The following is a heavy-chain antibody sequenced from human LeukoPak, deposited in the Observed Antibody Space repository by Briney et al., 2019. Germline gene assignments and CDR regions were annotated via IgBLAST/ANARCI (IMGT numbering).Heavy chain of an antibody. CDR3: AAESRGYSYGYVVPCSGGSCYGKEYAFDI. J-gene: IGHJ3*02. CDR2: IVVGSGNT. V-gene: IGHV1-58*01. CDR1: GFTFTSSA. Sequence: SVKVSCKASGFTFTSSAVQWVRQARGQRLEWIGWIVVGSGNTNYAQKFQERVTITRDMSTSTAYMELSSLRSEDTAVYYCAAESRGYSYGYVVPCSGGSCYGKEYAFDIWGQGTMVTVSS. D-gene: IGHD2-15*01.